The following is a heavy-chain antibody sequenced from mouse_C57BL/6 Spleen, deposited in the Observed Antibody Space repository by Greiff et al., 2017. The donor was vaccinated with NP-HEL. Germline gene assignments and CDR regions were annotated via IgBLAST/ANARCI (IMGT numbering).Heavy chain of an antibody. CDR1: GYSITSGYY. V-gene: IGHV3-6*01. CDR3: ARGGVITTVVARPYYAMDY. J-gene: IGHJ4*01. D-gene: IGHD1-1*01. Sequence: VQLKESGPGLVKPSQSLSLTCSVTGYSITSGYYWNWIRQFPGNKLEWMGYISYDGSNNYNPSLKNRIPITRDTSKNQFFLKLKSVTTEDTATYDCARGGVITTVVARPYYAMDYWGQGTSVTVSS. CDR2: ISYDGSN.